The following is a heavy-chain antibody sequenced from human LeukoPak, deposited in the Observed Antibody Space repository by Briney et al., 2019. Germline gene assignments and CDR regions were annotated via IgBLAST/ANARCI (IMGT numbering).Heavy chain of an antibody. Sequence: GGSLRLSCAASGFTFSSYSMNWVRQAPGKGLEWVSSISSSSSYIYYADSGKGRFTISRDNAKNSLYLQMNSLRAEDTAVYYCARDTTVTILFDYWGQGTLVTVSS. CDR1: GFTFSSYS. D-gene: IGHD4-17*01. CDR2: ISSSSSYI. V-gene: IGHV3-21*01. J-gene: IGHJ4*02. CDR3: ARDTTVTILFDY.